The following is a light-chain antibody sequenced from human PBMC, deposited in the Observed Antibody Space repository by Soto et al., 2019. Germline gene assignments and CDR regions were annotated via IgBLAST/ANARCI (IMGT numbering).Light chain of an antibody. V-gene: IGKV1-39*01. CDR3: QRSDTTLFT. CDR1: QSISNY. CDR2: AAS. J-gene: IGKJ3*01. Sequence: DIQMTQSPSSLSASVGDRVTITCRASQSISNYLNWYQQKPGKAPKLLIYAASSLQSGVPSRFSGSGSGTHFTLTISSLQPEDVATYACQRSDTTLFTFGPGTNVDIK.